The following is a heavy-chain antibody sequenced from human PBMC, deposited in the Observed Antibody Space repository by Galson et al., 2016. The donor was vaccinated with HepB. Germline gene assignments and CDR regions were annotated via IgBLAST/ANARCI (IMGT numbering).Heavy chain of an antibody. V-gene: IGHV3-30*04. CDR1: GYRFSGQA. J-gene: IGHJ5*02. D-gene: IGHD6-19*01. CDR2: ISYDGTYQ. CDR3: ARELSLVPGKGGHFDL. Sequence: SLRLSCAASGYRFSGQAMHWVRQAAGNGLEWVAVISYDGTYQLYADSVRGRVTISRDNFNNTLYLQMNSLRTEDTAVYYCARELSLVPGKGGHFDLWGQGTLVTVSS.